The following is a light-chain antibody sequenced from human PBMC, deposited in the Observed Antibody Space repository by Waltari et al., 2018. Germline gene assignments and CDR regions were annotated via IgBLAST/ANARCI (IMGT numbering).Light chain of an antibody. J-gene: IGLJ3*02. CDR3: ASWDDSLNGYWV. CDR2: RDD. CDR1: ASTIGGNL. V-gene: IGLV1-44*01. Sequence: QSVLTQPPSESGTPGQRVTISCSGSASTIGGNLVNWYQQLPGKAPKLLSYRDDQRPAGVPDRFSGSKTGTSASLAISGRQSDDEADYFCASWDDSLNGYWVFGGGTKVTVL.